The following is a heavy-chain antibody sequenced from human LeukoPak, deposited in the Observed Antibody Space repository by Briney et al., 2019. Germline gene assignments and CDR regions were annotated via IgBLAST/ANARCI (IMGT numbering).Heavy chain of an antibody. CDR2: INHSGST. CDR1: GGSFSGYY. V-gene: IGHV4-34*01. Sequence: SETLSLTCAVYGGSFSGYYWSWIRQPPGKGLVWIGEINHSGSTNYNPSLKSRVTISVDASKNQFSLKLSSVTAADTAVYYCARAPLVYGSGSPRYYFDYWGQGTLVTVSS. J-gene: IGHJ4*02. D-gene: IGHD3-10*01. CDR3: ARAPLVYGSGSPRYYFDY.